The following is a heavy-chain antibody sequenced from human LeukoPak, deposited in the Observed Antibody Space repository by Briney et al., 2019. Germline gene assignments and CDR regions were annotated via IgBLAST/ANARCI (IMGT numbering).Heavy chain of an antibody. V-gene: IGHV1-46*01. CDR3: ARVRREVVLRYSPGHFPFDY. J-gene: IGHJ4*02. D-gene: IGHD3-9*01. Sequence: ASVKVSCKASGYTFTSYYMHWVRQALGQGLEWMGIINPSGGSTSYAQKFQGRVTMTRDTSTSTVYMELSSLRSEDTAVYYCARVRREVVLRYSPGHFPFDYWGQGTLVTVSS. CDR2: INPSGGST. CDR1: GYTFTSYY.